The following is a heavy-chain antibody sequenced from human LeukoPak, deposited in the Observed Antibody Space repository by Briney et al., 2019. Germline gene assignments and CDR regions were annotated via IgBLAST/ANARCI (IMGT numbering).Heavy chain of an antibody. V-gene: IGHV3-11*01. CDR2: ISSRGSSI. J-gene: IGHJ4*02. CDR3: VRESHTGWVPSY. Sequence: GGSLRLSCAASGFTFSDDYMSWIRQAPGKGLEWVSYISSRGSSIYYANSVRGRFTVSRDNAKNSLHLQMNSLRAEDTAVYYCVRESHTGWVPSYWGQGTLVTVSS. CDR1: GFTFSDDY. D-gene: IGHD6-19*01.